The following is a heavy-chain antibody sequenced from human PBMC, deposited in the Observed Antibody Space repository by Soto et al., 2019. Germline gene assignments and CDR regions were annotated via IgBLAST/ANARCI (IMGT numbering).Heavy chain of an antibody. CDR1: GYTFTSYA. CDR2: INAGNGNT. J-gene: IGHJ2*01. D-gene: IGHD3-10*01. CDR3: ARADMVRGVIIRWYFDL. Sequence: GASVKVSCKASGYTFTSYAMHWVRQAPGQRLEWMGWINAGNGNTKYSQKFQGRVTITRGTSASTAYMELSSLRSEDTAVYYCARADMVRGVIIRWYFDLWGRGTLVTVSS. V-gene: IGHV1-3*01.